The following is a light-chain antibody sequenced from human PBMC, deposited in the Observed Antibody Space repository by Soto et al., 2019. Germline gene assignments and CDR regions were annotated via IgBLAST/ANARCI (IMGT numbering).Light chain of an antibody. Sequence: DIQMTQSPSTLSASVGDRVTITCRASQNINRRLAWYQQKTGKAPNLLIYDASSLESGVTARFSGGGSGTEFTLTISSLQPDDFSTFYCQQYNNYPWTFGQGTKVEIK. CDR3: QQYNNYPWT. CDR2: DAS. J-gene: IGKJ1*01. CDR1: QNINRR. V-gene: IGKV1-5*01.